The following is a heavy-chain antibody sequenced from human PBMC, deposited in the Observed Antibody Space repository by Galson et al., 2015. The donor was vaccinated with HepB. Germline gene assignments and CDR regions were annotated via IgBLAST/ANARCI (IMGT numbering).Heavy chain of an antibody. CDR1: GYSFTSYW. D-gene: IGHD1-26*01. V-gene: IGHV5-10-1*01. Sequence: QSGAEVKKPGESLRISCKGSGYSFTSYWISWVRQMPGKGLEWMGRIDPSDSYTNYSPSFQGHVTISADKSISTAYLQWSSLKASDTAMYYCARKVGKTPLGGGNWYFDLWGRGTLVTVSS. J-gene: IGHJ2*01. CDR2: IDPSDSYT. CDR3: ARKVGKTPLGGGNWYFDL.